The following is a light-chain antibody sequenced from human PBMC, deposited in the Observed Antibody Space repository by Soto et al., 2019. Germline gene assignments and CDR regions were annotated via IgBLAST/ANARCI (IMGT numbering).Light chain of an antibody. CDR1: QNIRSY. J-gene: IGKJ4*01. Sequence: DVQMTQAPSSLSASVGERVTITCRASQNIRSYLSWYQHKPGQAPTLLIFRASSLQRGVPTRFTGSGSGTHYTLVINSLQPEDFATYFCQQTYSTPLTFGGGTRVEI. CDR2: RAS. CDR3: QQTYSTPLT. V-gene: IGKV1-39*01.